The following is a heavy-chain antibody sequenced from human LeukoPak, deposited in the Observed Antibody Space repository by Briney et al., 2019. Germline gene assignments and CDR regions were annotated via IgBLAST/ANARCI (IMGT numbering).Heavy chain of an antibody. CDR3: ARVRGWGSSYYYYMDV. V-gene: IGHV1-2*02. Sequence: GASVKVSCKASGYTFSSYYTHWVRQAPGQGLEWMGWINPKTGGTSYAERFQGRVTMTRDTSISTAYMELSRLRSDDTAVYYCARVRGWGSSYYYYMDVWGKGTTVTISS. D-gene: IGHD3-16*01. CDR2: INPKTGGT. J-gene: IGHJ6*03. CDR1: GYTFSSYY.